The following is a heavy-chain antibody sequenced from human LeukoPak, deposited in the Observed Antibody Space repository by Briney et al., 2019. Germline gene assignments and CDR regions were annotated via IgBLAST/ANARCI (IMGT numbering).Heavy chain of an antibody. V-gene: IGHV1-69*13. CDR3: AREGVVPAANRTDYYYYYYMDV. CDR2: IIPIFGTA. D-gene: IGHD2-2*01. Sequence: SVKVSCKASGGTFSSYAISWVRQAPGQGLEWMGGIIPIFGTANYAQKFQGRVTITADESTSTAYMELSSPRSEDTAVYYCAREGVVPAANRTDYYYYYYMDVWGKGTTVTISS. J-gene: IGHJ6*03. CDR1: GGTFSSYA.